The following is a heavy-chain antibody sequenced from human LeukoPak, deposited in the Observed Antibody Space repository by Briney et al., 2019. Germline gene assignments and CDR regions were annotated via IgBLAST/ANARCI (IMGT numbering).Heavy chain of an antibody. CDR2: INPNSGDT. D-gene: IGHD3-10*01. CDR1: GYSFTGYF. J-gene: IGHJ6*02. CDR3: ARVPSMIRGVVNYGMDV. V-gene: IGHV1-2*02. Sequence: ASVKVSCKTSGYSFTGYFMHWVRQAPGQGLEWMGWINPNSGDTKYAQRFQGRVTMTRDTSINTAYMEVRRLTSDDTAVYYCARVPSMIRGVVNYGMDVWGQGTTVTVSS.